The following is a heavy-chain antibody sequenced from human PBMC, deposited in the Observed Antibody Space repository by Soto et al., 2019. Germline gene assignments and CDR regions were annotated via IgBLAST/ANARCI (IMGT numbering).Heavy chain of an antibody. CDR2: IIPIFGTA. CDR3: AISRAYCGGDCYSDY. CDR1: GGTFSSYA. D-gene: IGHD2-21*02. Sequence: SVKVSCKASGGTFSSYAISWVRQAPGQGLEWMGGIIPIFGTANYAQKFQGRVTITADESTSTAYMELSSLRSEDTAVYYCAISRAYCGGDCYSDYWGKGTLVTVSS. J-gene: IGHJ4*02. V-gene: IGHV1-69*13.